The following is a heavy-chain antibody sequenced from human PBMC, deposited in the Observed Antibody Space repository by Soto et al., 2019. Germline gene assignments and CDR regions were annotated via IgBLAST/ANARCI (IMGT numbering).Heavy chain of an antibody. Sequence: PGGSLRLSCAASGFTFSGYAMSWVRQAPGKGLEWVSVIHGGGNSAYYADSVKGRFTISRDNSKNTLYLQMNSLRAEDTAVYYCARDPQYYDSSGYYPHDAFDIWGQGTMVTVSS. CDR1: GFTFSGYA. D-gene: IGHD3-22*01. J-gene: IGHJ3*02. CDR2: IHGGGNSA. V-gene: IGHV3-23*01. CDR3: ARDPQYYDSSGYYPHDAFDI.